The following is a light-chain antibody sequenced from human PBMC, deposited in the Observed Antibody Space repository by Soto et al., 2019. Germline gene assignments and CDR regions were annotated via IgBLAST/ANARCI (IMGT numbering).Light chain of an antibody. CDR3: QQYGTSALT. CDR1: QSVSSSY. Sequence: IVLTQSPGTLSLSPGERATFSCRASQSVSSSYLVWYQQRPGQPPRLLIYGTSTRAAGISDRFSGGGSGTDFTLTIYRLEPGDSAVYYCQQYGTSALTFGGGTKV. J-gene: IGKJ4*01. V-gene: IGKV3-20*01. CDR2: GTS.